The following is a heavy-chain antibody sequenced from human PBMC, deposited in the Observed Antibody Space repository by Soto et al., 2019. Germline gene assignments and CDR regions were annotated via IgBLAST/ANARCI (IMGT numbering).Heavy chain of an antibody. V-gene: IGHV4-31*03. CDR3: ARDLGGSGSPNWFDP. D-gene: IGHD3-10*01. CDR2: IYYSGST. J-gene: IGHJ5*02. CDR1: GGSISSGGYY. Sequence: PSETLSLTCTVSGGSISSGGYYWSWIRQHPGKGLEWIGYIYYSGSTYYNPSLKSRVTISVDTSKNQFSLKLSSVTAADTAAYYCARDLGGSGSPNWFDPWGQGTLVTVSS.